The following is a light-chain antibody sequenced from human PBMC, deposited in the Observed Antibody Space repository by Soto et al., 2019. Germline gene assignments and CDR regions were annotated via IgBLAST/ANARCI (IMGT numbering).Light chain of an antibody. J-gene: IGLJ2*01. Sequence: QSALTQPASVSGYPGQSITISCTGTSSVVGGSNYVSWYQQHPGKAPKLMIYDVNNRPSGISNRFSGSKSGNTASLTISGLQAEDEADYYCSSYRSGSTLVFGGGTQLTVL. CDR1: SSVVGGSNY. CDR3: SSYRSGSTLV. CDR2: DVN. V-gene: IGLV2-14*01.